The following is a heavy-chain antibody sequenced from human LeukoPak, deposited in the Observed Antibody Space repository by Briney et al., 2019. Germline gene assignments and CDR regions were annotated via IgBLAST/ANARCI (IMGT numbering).Heavy chain of an antibody. CDR3: TRAVITFGAAVAKGFDS. J-gene: IGHJ4*02. D-gene: IGHD3-16*01. V-gene: IGHV4-59*01. CDR1: GGSFSTYY. Sequence: SETLSLTCTVSGGSFSTYYWSWIRQPPGKGLEWIGYIYNSGSTDYNPSLKSRVTMSLDTSKNQFSLNLRSVTAADTAVYYCTRAVITFGAAVAKGFDSWGQGTLVTSST. CDR2: IYNSGST.